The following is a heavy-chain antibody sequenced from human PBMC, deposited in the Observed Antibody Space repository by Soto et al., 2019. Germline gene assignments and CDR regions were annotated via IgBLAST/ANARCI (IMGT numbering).Heavy chain of an antibody. D-gene: IGHD3-10*01. CDR3: AKFRGYGSGNYYFDY. CDR1: GFTFSSYA. Sequence: EVQLLESGGGLVQPGGSLRLSCAASGFTFSSYAMSWVRQAPGKGLEWVSAISGRSGNTYYADSVKGRFTISRDNSKNTLYLQMNGLRAEDTAVYYCAKFRGYGSGNYYFDYWGQGTLVTVSS. J-gene: IGHJ4*02. V-gene: IGHV3-23*01. CDR2: ISGRSGNT.